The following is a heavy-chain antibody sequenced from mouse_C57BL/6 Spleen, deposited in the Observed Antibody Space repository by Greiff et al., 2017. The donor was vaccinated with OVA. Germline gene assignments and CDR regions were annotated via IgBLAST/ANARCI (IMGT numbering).Heavy chain of an antibody. V-gene: IGHV5-9*01. D-gene: IGHD1-1*01. CDR2: ISGGGGNT. CDR3: ARHRDITTVDWYFDV. Sequence: EVQRVESGGGLVKPGGSLKLSCAASGFTFSSYTMSWVRQTPEKRLEWVATISGGGGNTYYPDSVKGRFTISRDNAKNTLYLQMSSLRSEDTALYYCARHRDITTVDWYFDVWGTGTTVTVSS. CDR1: GFTFSSYT. J-gene: IGHJ1*03.